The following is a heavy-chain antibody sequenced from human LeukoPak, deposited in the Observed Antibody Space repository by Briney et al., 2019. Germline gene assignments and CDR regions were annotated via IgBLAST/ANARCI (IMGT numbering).Heavy chain of an antibody. J-gene: IGHJ6*03. V-gene: IGHV3-48*03. CDR2: ISSSGRTS. CDR1: GFTFSSYE. CDR3: ARAGNGWYHYYYYRDV. Sequence: PGGSLRLSCAASGFTFSSYEMNWVRQAPGKGLEWVSYISSSGRTSYYADSVKGRFTISRDNANNSLYLQMNSLRAEDTVVYYCARAGNGWYHYYYYRDVWGKGTTVTISS. D-gene: IGHD6-19*01.